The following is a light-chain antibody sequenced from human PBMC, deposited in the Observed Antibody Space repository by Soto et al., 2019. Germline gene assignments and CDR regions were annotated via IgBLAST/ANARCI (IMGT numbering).Light chain of an antibody. Sequence: SVRTQPRSLSGSPGQSVTISCTGPTIGAHSFVSWYQDRPDKVPKLLIYDVSQRPSGIPDRFSGSRSANTASLTISGLQADDAAAYCCCSYTGNKVFVFGTGTKVTVL. CDR3: CSYTGNKVFV. CDR1: TIGAHSF. J-gene: IGLJ1*01. CDR2: DVS. V-gene: IGLV2-11*01.